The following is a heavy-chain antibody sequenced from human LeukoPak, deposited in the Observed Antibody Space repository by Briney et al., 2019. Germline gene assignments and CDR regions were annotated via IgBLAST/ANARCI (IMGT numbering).Heavy chain of an antibody. CDR2: INGDGTYL. Sequence: GGSLRLSCSASGFTFNTYWMHWVRQVPGKGLVWVSRINGDGTYLNYADSVKGRFTISRHNGKNTVYLQMNSLRVDDTAVYYCARDANWVVNDYWGQGTLVTVSA. D-gene: IGHD2-15*01. V-gene: IGHV3-74*01. CDR1: GFTFNTYW. CDR3: ARDANWVVNDY. J-gene: IGHJ4*02.